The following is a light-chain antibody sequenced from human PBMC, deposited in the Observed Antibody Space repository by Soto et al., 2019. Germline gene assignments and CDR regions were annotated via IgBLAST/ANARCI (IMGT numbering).Light chain of an antibody. V-gene: IGKV3-11*01. Sequence: EIVLTQSPATLSLSPGERATLSCRASQSVSTYLAWYQQKPGQAPRLLIYDAFYRATGIPARFSGSGSGTDFPLTIRSLEPADFAIYYCLPRSHSITFGPGTKVDIK. CDR3: LPRSHSIT. CDR1: QSVSTY. CDR2: DAF. J-gene: IGKJ3*01.